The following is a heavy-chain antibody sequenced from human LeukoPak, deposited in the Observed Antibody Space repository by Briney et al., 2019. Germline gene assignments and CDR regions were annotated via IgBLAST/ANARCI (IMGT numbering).Heavy chain of an antibody. Sequence: ASVKVSCKASGYTFTSYGISWVRQAPGQGLEWMGWISAYNGNTNYAQKLQGRVTMTTDTSTSTAYMELRSLRSDDTAVYYCARERRSRLYYYDSSGYLVWSQGTLVTVSS. CDR1: GYTFTSYG. D-gene: IGHD3-22*01. CDR3: ARERRSRLYYYDSSGYLV. J-gene: IGHJ4*02. CDR2: ISAYNGNT. V-gene: IGHV1-18*01.